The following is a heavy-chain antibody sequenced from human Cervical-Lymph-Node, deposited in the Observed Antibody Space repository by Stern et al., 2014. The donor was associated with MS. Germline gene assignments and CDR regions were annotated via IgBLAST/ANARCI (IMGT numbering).Heavy chain of an antibody. CDR3: GRGQQSFDP. CDR2: INTANGDT. V-gene: IGHV1-3*04. Sequence: QVQLVQSGAEVKQPGASVQVSCKASGYTFTSYAIHWVRQAPGQRLEWMGRINTANGDTYYSEKFQGRVTFTRDTSANTAYMELFSLTSEDTTVYYCGRGQQSFDPWGQGTLVTVSA. J-gene: IGHJ5*02. CDR1: GYTFTSYA. D-gene: IGHD6-13*01.